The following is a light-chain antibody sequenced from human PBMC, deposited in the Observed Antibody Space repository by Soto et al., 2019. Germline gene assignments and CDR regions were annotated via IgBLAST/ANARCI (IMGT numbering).Light chain of an antibody. CDR2: DVS. CDR3: SSYTTIKTVV. CDR1: SSDVGSYKD. V-gene: IGLV2-11*01. Sequence: QSALTQPRSVSGSPGQSVTISCTGTSSDVGSYKDVSWYQQHPGKAPKLMIYDVSERPSGVPDRFSGSKSGNTASLTISGLQAEDEADYHCSSYTTIKTVVFGGGTKLTVL. J-gene: IGLJ2*01.